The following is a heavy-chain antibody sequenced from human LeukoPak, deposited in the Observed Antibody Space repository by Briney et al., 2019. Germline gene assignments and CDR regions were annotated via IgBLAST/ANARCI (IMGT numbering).Heavy chain of an antibody. Sequence: GGSLRLSCAASGFTFSSYAMSWVRQAPGKGLEWVSGIGGSGGKTDYADSVKGRFTISRDNSKNTLYLQMNSLRAEDTAVYYCAKRHGDYSFGYMDVWGKGTTVTVSS. CDR3: AKRHGDYSFGYMDV. V-gene: IGHV3-23*01. D-gene: IGHD4-17*01. J-gene: IGHJ6*03. CDR2: IGGSGGKT. CDR1: GFTFSSYA.